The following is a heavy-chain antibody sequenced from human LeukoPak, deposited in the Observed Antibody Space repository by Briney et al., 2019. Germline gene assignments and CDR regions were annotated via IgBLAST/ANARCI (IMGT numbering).Heavy chain of an antibody. V-gene: IGHV1-69*06. Sequence: SVKVSCKASGGTFSSYAISWVRQAPGQGLEWMGGIIPIFGTANYAQKFQGRVTITADKSTSTAYMELSSLRSEDTAVYYCARGPWYNDFWSGYPLLGFDNWGQGTLVTVSS. CDR2: IIPIFGTA. CDR3: ARGPWYNDFWSGYPLLGFDN. J-gene: IGHJ4*02. D-gene: IGHD3-3*01. CDR1: GGTFSSYA.